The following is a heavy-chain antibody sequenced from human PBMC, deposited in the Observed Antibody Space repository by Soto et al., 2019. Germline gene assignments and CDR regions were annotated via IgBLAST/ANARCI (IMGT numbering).Heavy chain of an antibody. CDR1: GFSLSTIGVG. CDR3: VQSRCGGDCLQSYSSHSYYGLDV. CDR2: IYWDDDK. V-gene: IGHV2-5*02. J-gene: IGHJ6*01. D-gene: IGHD2-21*02. Sequence: QITLKESGPTLVKPTQTLTLTCTFSGFSLSTIGVGVGWIRQPPGKALEWLALIYWDDDKRYSPSLKSRLTVTKDTYKNQVVLTMTNMDPVDTATYYCVQSRCGGDCLQSYSSHSYYGLDVWGQWTTVTLSS.